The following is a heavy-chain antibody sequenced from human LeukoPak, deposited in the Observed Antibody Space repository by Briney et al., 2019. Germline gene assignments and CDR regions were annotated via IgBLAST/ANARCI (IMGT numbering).Heavy chain of an antibody. D-gene: IGHD3-22*01. V-gene: IGHV1-8*01. CDR3: ARGHYDTSGYDINIYPFDL. Sequence: GASVKVSCKASGYTFTSYDINWVRQATGQGLEWMGWMNPDSGNTGYAQKFQGRVTMTRNTSISTAYMELSSLRSEDTAVYYCARGHYDTSGYDINIYPFDLWGQGSLVTVSS. J-gene: IGHJ4*02. CDR2: MNPDSGNT. CDR1: GYTFTSYD.